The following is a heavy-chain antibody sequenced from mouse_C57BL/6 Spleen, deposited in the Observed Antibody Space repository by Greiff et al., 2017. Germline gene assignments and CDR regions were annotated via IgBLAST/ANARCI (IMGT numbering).Heavy chain of an antibody. V-gene: IGHV5-17*01. D-gene: IGHD1-1*01. CDR3: ARPDYYGSSYGYFDV. CDR2: ISSGSSTI. Sequence: EVQRVESGGGLVKPGGSLKLSCAASGFTFSDYGMHWVRQAPEKGLEWVAYISSGSSTIYYADTVKGRFTISRDNAKNTLFLQMTSLRSEGTAMYYCARPDYYGSSYGYFDVWGTGTTVTVSS. CDR1: GFTFSDYG. J-gene: IGHJ1*03.